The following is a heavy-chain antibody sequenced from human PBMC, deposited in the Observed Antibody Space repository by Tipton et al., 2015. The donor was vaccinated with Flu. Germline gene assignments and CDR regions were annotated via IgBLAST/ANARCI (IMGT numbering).Heavy chain of an antibody. J-gene: IGHJ4*02. D-gene: IGHD1-26*01. Sequence: GSLRLSCAASGFTFEDYTMHWVRQVPGKGPEWVSIISWDGDDAYYAESVKGRFTISRDNSKNSLYLQMNSLRSEDSALYYCVKDRRLYDASGYYDYWGQGTLVTVSS. V-gene: IGHV3-43*01. CDR2: ISWDGDDA. CDR3: VKDRRLYDASGYYDY. CDR1: GFTFEDYT.